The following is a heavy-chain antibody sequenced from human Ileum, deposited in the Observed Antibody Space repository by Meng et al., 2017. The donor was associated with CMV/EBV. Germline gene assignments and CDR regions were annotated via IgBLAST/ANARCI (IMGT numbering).Heavy chain of an antibody. V-gene: IGHV4-39*07. CDR1: GGSISRSTYY. Sequence: RRQESGPGLVKPSETLSLTCTVSGGSISRSTYYWGWIRQPPGKGLEWIGSIYSTGSTYYNPSLKSRLTISIDTSNNQFSLKLTSMTAADTAVYYCARGVYSYDASWGQGTLVTVSS. CDR3: ARGVYSYDAS. D-gene: IGHD5-18*01. J-gene: IGHJ4*02. CDR2: IYSTGST.